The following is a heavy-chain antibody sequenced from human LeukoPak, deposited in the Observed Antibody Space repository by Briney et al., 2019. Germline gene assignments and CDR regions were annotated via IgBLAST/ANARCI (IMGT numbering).Heavy chain of an antibody. J-gene: IGHJ3*02. CDR1: GFTFSIYG. CDR2: ISDNGGNT. Sequence: GGTLRLSCAASGFTFSIYGMGWVRQAPGKGLEWVSSISDNGGNTYYADSAKGRFTISRDNSKNTLYLQMTSLRAEDTALYYCARLRVVWDLDDAFDIWGQGTMVIVSS. D-gene: IGHD1-26*01. V-gene: IGHV3-23*01. CDR3: ARLRVVWDLDDAFDI.